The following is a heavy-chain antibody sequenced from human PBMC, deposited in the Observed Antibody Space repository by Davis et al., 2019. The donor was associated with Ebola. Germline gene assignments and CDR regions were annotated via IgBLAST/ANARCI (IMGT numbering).Heavy chain of an antibody. Sequence: SETLSLTCAVSGGSISSGGYSWSWIRQPPGKGLEWIGYIYHSGSTYYNPSLKSRVTISGDTSKNQFSLKLSSVTAADTAMYYCARTPQYSNYGAYFDYWGQGALVTVSS. D-gene: IGHD4-11*01. V-gene: IGHV4-30-2*02. CDR3: ARTPQYSNYGAYFDY. J-gene: IGHJ4*02. CDR2: IYHSGST. CDR1: GGSISSGGYS.